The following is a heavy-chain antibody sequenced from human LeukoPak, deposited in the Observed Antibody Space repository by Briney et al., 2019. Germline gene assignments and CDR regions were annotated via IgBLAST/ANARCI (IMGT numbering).Heavy chain of an antibody. CDR2: VYQNEIT. V-gene: IGHV4-30-2*01. J-gene: IGHJ4*02. CDR1: GFTVSSNY. CDR3: AGVDTVADDSFYIDF. D-gene: IGHD1-1*01. Sequence: LRLSCAASGFTVSSNYMGWVRQPPGKGLEWIGYVYQNEITHYNPSLKSRVVISVDRCKNQFSLEMRTVTVADTAVYYCAGVDTVADDSFYIDFWGQGTLVTVSS.